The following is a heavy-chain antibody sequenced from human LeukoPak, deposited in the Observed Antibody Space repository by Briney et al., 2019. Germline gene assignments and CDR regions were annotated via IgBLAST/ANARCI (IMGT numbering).Heavy chain of an antibody. Sequence: GGSLRLSCAASGFTVSSNYMSWVRQAPGKGLEWVSVIYSGGTTYYADSVKGRFTISRDNSKNTLYLQMSSLRAEDTAVYYCAKPWGYCSSTSCYDAFDIWGQGTMVTVSS. CDR1: GFTVSSNY. CDR2: IYSGGTT. J-gene: IGHJ3*02. V-gene: IGHV3-53*05. CDR3: AKPWGYCSSTSCYDAFDI. D-gene: IGHD2-2*01.